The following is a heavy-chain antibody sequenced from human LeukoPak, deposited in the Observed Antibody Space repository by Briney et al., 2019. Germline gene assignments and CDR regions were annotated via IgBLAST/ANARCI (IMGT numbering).Heavy chain of an antibody. CDR3: AKVGGGDDRRGNDY. V-gene: IGHV3-23*01. Sequence: SGGSLRLSCAASGFTFSNYAMSWVRQAPGKGLEWVSAISGSGGSTYYADSVKGRFTISRDNSKNTLYLQMNSLRAGDTAVYYCAKVGGGDDRRGNDYWGQGTLVTVSS. D-gene: IGHD2-21*01. J-gene: IGHJ4*02. CDR1: GFTFSNYA. CDR2: ISGSGGST.